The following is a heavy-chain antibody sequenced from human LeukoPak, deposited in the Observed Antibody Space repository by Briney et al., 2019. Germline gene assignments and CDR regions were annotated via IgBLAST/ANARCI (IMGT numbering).Heavy chain of an antibody. D-gene: IGHD1-1*01. Sequence: PSETVSLTCPVSGYSISSGYYWGWIRQPPGKGLEWVGSIYHSGNTYYNASLKSRVTISIDTSKNQFSLRLSSVTAADTAVYYCGRQLHGSFPTVVDPWGPGTLVTVSS. J-gene: IGHJ5*02. CDR1: GYSISSGYY. CDR2: IYHSGNT. CDR3: GRQLHGSFPTVVDP. V-gene: IGHV4-38-2*01.